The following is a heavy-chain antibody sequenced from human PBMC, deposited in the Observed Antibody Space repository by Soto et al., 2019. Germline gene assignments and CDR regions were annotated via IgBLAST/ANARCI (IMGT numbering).Heavy chain of an antibody. Sequence: RRLSCEASGFTFTDYHMSWIRQAPGKGLEWVALISETGSHTAYAESVKGRFTISRDNARPSVFLQMNSLRSDDTAVYFCARSLRATSHLTFWGQGTPVTVSS. CDR1: GFTFTDYH. D-gene: IGHD7-27*01. CDR3: ARSLRATSHLTF. V-gene: IGHV3-11*06. CDR2: ISETGSHT. J-gene: IGHJ4*02.